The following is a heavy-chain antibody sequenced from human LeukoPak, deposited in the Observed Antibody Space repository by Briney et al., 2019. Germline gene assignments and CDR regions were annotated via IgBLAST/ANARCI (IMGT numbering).Heavy chain of an antibody. Sequence: SETLSLTCTVSGGSISSYYWSWIRQPPGKGLEWIGYIYYSGSTNYNPSLKSRVTISVDTSKNQFSLKLSSVTAADTAVYYCARGHDFWPYYYGMDVWGQGTTVTVSS. CDR1: GGSISSYY. J-gene: IGHJ6*02. CDR2: IYYSGST. CDR3: ARGHDFWPYYYGMDV. D-gene: IGHD3-3*01. V-gene: IGHV4-59*01.